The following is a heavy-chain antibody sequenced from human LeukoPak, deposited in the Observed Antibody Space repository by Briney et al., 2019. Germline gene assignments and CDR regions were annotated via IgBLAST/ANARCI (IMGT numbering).Heavy chain of an antibody. J-gene: IGHJ6*03. CDR3: ARSGYSYGYMSLDYYYYYMDV. D-gene: IGHD5-18*01. CDR1: GGSISSSSYY. Sequence: PSETLSLTCTVAGGSISSSSYYWGWIRQPPGKGLEWLGSIYYSGSTYYNPSLKSRVTISVDTSKNQFSLKLSSVTAADTAVYYCARSGYSYGYMSLDYYYYYMDVWGKGTTVTVSS. V-gene: IGHV4-39*01. CDR2: IYYSGST.